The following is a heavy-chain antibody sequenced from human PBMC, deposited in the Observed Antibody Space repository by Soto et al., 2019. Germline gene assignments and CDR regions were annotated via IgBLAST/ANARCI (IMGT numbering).Heavy chain of an antibody. J-gene: IGHJ5*02. CDR1: GGSVSSGSYY. CDR2: IYYSGST. D-gene: IGHD3-9*01. V-gene: IGHV4-61*01. Sequence: SETLSLTCTVSGGSVSSGSYYWSWIRQPPGKGLEWIGYIYYSGSTNYNPSLKSRVTISVDTSKNQFSLKLSSVTAADTAVYYCARAMTDYDIGTCYYNVAWFDPWVQRNLFTVSS. CDR3: ARAMTDYDIGTCYYNVAWFDP.